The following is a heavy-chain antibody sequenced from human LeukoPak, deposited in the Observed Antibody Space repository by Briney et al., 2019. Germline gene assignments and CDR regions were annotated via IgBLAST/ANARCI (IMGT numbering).Heavy chain of an antibody. CDR2: INPNSGGT. D-gene: IGHD3-10*01. Sequence: ASVKVSCKASGYTFTGYYMHWVRQAPGQGLEWRGWINPNSGGTNYAQKFQGRVTMTRDTSISTAYMELSRLRSDDTAVYYCARNLWFGELLGLDYWGQGTLVTVSS. CDR1: GYTFTGYY. CDR3: ARNLWFGELLGLDY. V-gene: IGHV1-2*02. J-gene: IGHJ4*02.